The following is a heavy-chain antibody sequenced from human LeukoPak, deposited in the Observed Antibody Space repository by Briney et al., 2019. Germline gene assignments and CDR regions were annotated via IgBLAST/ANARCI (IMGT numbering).Heavy chain of an antibody. Sequence: GASVKVSCKASGFTXTSSAVQGVRQARGQRLEWIGWIVVGSGNTNYAQKFQERVTITRGMSTSTAYMELSSLRSEDTAVYYCAADPYDYGDYVLGYWGQGTLVTVSS. CDR2: IVVGSGNT. CDR3: AADPYDYGDYVLGY. D-gene: IGHD4-17*01. CDR1: GFTXTSSA. J-gene: IGHJ4*02. V-gene: IGHV1-58*01.